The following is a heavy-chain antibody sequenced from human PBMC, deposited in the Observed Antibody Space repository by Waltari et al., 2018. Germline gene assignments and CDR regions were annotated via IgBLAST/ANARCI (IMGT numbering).Heavy chain of an antibody. CDR2: LHYGGSS. CDR3: ATLPIPLELWYFDL. V-gene: IGHV4-39*01. J-gene: IGHJ2*01. Sequence: QLQLQESGPGLVNPSETLSLTCTVSGVSISPSRYYSGWIRQPPWKGRDWIGSLHYGGSSYFNPSLKSRVTLSVDTSKNQFSLKLTSVTAADTAVYYCATLPIPLELWYFDLWGRGTLVTVSS. D-gene: IGHD1-7*01. CDR1: GVSISPSRYY.